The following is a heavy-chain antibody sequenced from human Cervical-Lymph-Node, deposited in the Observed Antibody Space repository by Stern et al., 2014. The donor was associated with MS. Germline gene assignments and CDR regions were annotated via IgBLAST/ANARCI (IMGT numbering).Heavy chain of an antibody. J-gene: IGHJ4*02. CDR3: ARGGRGYGYGDFDY. D-gene: IGHD5-18*01. V-gene: IGHV7-4-1*02. Sequence: QVQLVQSGSELKKPGASVKVSCKASGYTFTTYAMNWVRQAPGQGLEWMGWINTYTGNPTYAQGFTGRFVFSLDTSVSAAYLQISNLKAEDTAVYYCARGGRGYGYGDFDYWGQGTLVTVSS. CDR1: GYTFTTYA. CDR2: INTYTGNP.